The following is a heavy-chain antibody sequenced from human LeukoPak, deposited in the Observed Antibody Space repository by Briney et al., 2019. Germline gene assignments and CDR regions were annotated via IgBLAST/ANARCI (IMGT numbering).Heavy chain of an antibody. CDR1: GFTFSSYW. V-gene: IGHV3-7*01. CDR2: IKQDGSEK. CDR3: ARDDHYDFWSGYYTGRYFDY. D-gene: IGHD3-3*01. J-gene: IGHJ4*02. Sequence: GGSLRLSCAASGFTFSSYWMSWVRQAPGKGLEWVANIKQDGSEKYYVDSVKGRFTISRDNAKNSLYLQMNSLRAEDTAVYYCARDDHYDFWSGYYTGRYFDYWGQGTLVTVSS.